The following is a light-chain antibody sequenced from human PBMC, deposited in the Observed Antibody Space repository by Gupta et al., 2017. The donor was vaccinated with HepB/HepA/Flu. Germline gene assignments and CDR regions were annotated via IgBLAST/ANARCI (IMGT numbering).Light chain of an antibody. CDR3: QSYDSSLSEYV. J-gene: IGLJ1*01. CDR2: ANT. CDR1: SSSIGAKYD. Sequence: QSVLTQPPSVSGAPGQRVTISCTGSSSSIGAKYDVHWYQQLPGTVPKLLIYANTIRPSGVPDRFSGSKSGASASLAITGLQAEDEVVYYCQSYDSSLSEYVFGTGTKVTVL. V-gene: IGLV1-40*01.